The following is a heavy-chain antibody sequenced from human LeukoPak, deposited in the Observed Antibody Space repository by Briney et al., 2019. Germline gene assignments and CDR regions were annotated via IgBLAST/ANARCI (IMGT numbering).Heavy chain of an antibody. CDR1: GGTFSSYA. Sequence: SVKVSCKASGGTFSSYAISWVRQAPGQGLEWMGRIIPIFGTANYAQKFQGRVTITTDESTSTAYMELSSLRSEDKAVYYCARDRGRGYSYGYDLDYWGQGTLVTVSS. D-gene: IGHD5-18*01. CDR2: IIPIFGTA. V-gene: IGHV1-69*05. J-gene: IGHJ4*02. CDR3: ARDRGRGYSYGYDLDY.